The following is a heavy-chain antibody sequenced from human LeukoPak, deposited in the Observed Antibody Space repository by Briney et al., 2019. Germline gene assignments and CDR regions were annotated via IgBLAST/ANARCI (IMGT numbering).Heavy chain of an antibody. CDR1: GVPISSTTYY. J-gene: IGHJ4*02. CDR2: IYYTGAT. D-gene: IGHD5-18*01. V-gene: IGHV4-39*01. Sequence: SETLSLTCTVSGVPISSTTYYWGWVRQPPGKGLERIADIYYTGATYYNPSLKSRVTISVDTSKKQFSLKLNSVTAADTAVYYCARLVLYSYGRDYWGQGTLVTVSS. CDR3: ARLVLYSYGRDY.